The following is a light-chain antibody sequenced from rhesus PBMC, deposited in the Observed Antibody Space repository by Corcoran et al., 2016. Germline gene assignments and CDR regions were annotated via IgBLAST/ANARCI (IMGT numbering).Light chain of an antibody. V-gene: IGKV1-32*02. CDR3: QQGNSNPLT. J-gene: IGKJ4*01. CDR2: YAN. CDR1: QGISSY. Sequence: DIQMSQSPSSLSASVGDRVTITCRASQGISSYLNWYQQKPGKAPKLLSDYANSLASGVPSRFSGSGSVTVFTLTIRSLKPEDFATYYCQQGNSNPLTFGGGTKVEIK.